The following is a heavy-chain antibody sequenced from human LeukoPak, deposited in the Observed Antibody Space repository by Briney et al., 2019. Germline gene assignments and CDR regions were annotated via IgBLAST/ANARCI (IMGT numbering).Heavy chain of an antibody. CDR2: IYYSGST. V-gene: IGHV4-30-4*01. CDR3: ASSPTPPYYFDY. Sequence: SETLSLTCTVSGGSISSGDYYWSWIRQPPGKGLEWIGYIYYSGSTYYNPSLKSRVTISVDTSKNQFSLKLSSVTAADTAVYYCASSPTPPYYFDYWGQGTLVTVSS. CDR1: GGSISSGDYY. J-gene: IGHJ4*02.